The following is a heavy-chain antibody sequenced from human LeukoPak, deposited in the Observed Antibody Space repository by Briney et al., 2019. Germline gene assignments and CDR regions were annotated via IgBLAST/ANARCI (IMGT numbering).Heavy chain of an antibody. D-gene: IGHD3-3*01. CDR2: IYYSGGT. CDR3: ARAYYDFWSGYEYYFDY. J-gene: IGHJ4*02. CDR1: GGSISSYY. Sequence: SETLSLTCTVSGGSISSYYWSWIRQPPGKGLEWIGYIYYSGGTNYNPSLTSRVTISVDTSKNQFSLKLSSVTAADTAVYYCARAYYDFWSGYEYYFDYWGQGTLVTVSS. V-gene: IGHV4-59*01.